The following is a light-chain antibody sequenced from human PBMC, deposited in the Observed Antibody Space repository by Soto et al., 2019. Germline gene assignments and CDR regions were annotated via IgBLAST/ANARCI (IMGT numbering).Light chain of an antibody. CDR2: EVS. Sequence: QSVLTQPASVSGSPGQSITISCTGTSGDVGGYYYVSWYQQLPGKAPKLMISEVSNRPSGVSNRFSGSKPGNTASLTISGLQAEDEADYYCSSYTAGGTSFGTGTKVTVL. CDR3: SSYTAGGTS. CDR1: SGDVGGYYY. J-gene: IGLJ1*01. V-gene: IGLV2-14*01.